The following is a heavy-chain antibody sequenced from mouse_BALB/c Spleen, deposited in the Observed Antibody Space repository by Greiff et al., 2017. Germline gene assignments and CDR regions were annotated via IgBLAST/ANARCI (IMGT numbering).Heavy chain of an antibody. J-gene: IGHJ2*01. D-gene: IGHD3-2*01. Sequence: EVMLVESGGGLVKLGGSLKLSCAASGFTFSSYYMSWVRQTPEKRLELVAAINSNGGSTYYPDTVKGRFTISRDNAKNTLYLQMSSLKSEDTALYYCARLDSSGSDYFDYWGQGTTLTVSS. CDR2: INSNGGST. CDR3: ARLDSSGSDYFDY. V-gene: IGHV5-6-2*01. CDR1: GFTFSSYY.